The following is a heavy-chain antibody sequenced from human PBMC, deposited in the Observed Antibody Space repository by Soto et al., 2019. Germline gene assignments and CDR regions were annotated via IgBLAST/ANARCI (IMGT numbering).Heavy chain of an antibody. V-gene: IGHV4-31*03. Sequence: QVQLQESGPGLVKPSQTLSLTCTVSGGSISSGGYYWSWIRQHPGKCLEWIGYIYYSGSTYYNPSLKSRVTISVDTSKNQFALKLSSVTAADTAVYYCARGGDVVGFSYAYWGQGTLVTVSS. J-gene: IGHJ4*02. CDR3: ARGGDVVGFSYAY. D-gene: IGHD1-26*01. CDR1: GGSISSGGYY. CDR2: IYYSGST.